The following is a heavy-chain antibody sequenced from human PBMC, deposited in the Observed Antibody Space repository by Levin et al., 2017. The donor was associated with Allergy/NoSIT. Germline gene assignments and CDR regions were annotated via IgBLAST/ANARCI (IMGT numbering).Heavy chain of an antibody. Sequence: ASVKVSCKPSGYTFTAYYLQWLRRAPGQGFEWMGRVNPNNGATDYAQRFQGRVTMTRDTSITTAYLEVSRLTSDDTAVYYCASVHYLYCTSANCGAFDYWGQGTLVSVSS. CDR2: VNPNNGAT. CDR1: GYTFTAYY. J-gene: IGHJ4*02. CDR3: ASVHYLYCTSANCGAFDY. D-gene: IGHD2-2*01. V-gene: IGHV1-2*06.